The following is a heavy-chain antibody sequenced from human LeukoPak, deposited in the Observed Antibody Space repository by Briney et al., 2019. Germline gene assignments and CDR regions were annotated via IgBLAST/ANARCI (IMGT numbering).Heavy chain of an antibody. CDR1: GFKVDDYG. CDR2: IPWTNAGV. J-gene: IGHJ6*02. D-gene: IGHD2-15*01. V-gene: IGHV3-9*01. CDR3: AKGRGAATTYGMNV. Sequence: GGSLRLSCAASGFKVDDYGMHWVRQAPGKGLEWVSSIPWTNAGVGYADSVKGRCTISRDNAKNSLYLELRSLRAEDTAVYYCAKGRGAATTYGMNVWGQGTTVIVSS.